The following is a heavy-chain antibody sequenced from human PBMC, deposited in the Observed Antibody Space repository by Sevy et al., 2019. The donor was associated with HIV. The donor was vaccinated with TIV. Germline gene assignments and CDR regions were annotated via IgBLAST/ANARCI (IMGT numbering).Heavy chain of an antibody. V-gene: IGHV3-48*01. CDR3: ARDPDYYDSRGFGY. Sequence: GESLKISCAASGFTFSSYSMNWVRQAPGKGLEWVSYISSSSSTIYHADSVKGRFTISRVNAKNSLYLQMNSLRAEDTAVYYCARDPDYYDSRGFGYWGQGTLVTVSS. D-gene: IGHD3-22*01. CDR1: GFTFSSYS. J-gene: IGHJ4*02. CDR2: ISSSSSTI.